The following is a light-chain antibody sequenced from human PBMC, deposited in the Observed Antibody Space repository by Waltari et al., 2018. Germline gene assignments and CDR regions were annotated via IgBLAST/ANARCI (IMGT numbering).Light chain of an antibody. CDR1: SGPVTSGHF. CDR3: LLSYHDAVI. CDR2: ETS. J-gene: IGLJ2*01. Sequence: QAVVTQEPSLTVSPGGTVTLTCGSSSGPVTSGHFPYWFQQKPGQAPRTLISETSNRLSWTPARFSGSLLGDKAALTLSDAQPDDDADYYCLLSYHDAVIFGGGTKLTVL. V-gene: IGLV7-46*01.